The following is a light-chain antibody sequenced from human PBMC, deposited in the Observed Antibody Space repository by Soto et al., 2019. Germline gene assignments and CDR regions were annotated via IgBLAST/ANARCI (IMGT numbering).Light chain of an antibody. V-gene: IGKV1-12*01. CDR2: AAS. CDR1: QGISGW. J-gene: IGKJ4*01. Sequence: DIQMTQSPSSVSASVGDSVTITCRASQGISGWLAWYQQKPGKAPKLLIYAASTLQSGVPSRFSGGRSGTDFTLTINSLQPEDFATYYCQQATISQLTFSGGTKVEIK. CDR3: QQATISQLT.